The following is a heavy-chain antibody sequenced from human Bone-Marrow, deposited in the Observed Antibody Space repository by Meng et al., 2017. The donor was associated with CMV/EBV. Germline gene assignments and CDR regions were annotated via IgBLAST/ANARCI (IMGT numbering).Heavy chain of an antibody. D-gene: IGHD1-7*01. J-gene: IGHJ4*02. CDR2: ISAFNGDT. CDR1: GYTLTSYG. Sequence: ASVKVSCKASGYTLTSYGISWVRQAPGQGLEWMGWISAFNGDTKYAQNLQGRVTMTTDTSTSTAYMELSSLRSEDTAVYYCARDGRESITGTTALDYWGQGTLVTVSS. CDR3: ARDGRESITGTTALDY. V-gene: IGHV1-18*01.